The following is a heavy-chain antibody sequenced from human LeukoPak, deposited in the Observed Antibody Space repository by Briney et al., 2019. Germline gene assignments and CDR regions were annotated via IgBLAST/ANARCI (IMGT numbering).Heavy chain of an antibody. CDR3: ARGLTVTYYYDSSGYPSPFDY. Sequence: PSQTLSLTCAVSGGSISSGGSSWSWIRQPPGKGLEWIGEINHSGSTNYNPSLKSRVTISVDTSKNQFSLKLSSVTAADTAVYYCARGLTVTYYYDSSGYPSPFDYWGQGTLVTVSS. CDR2: INHSGST. CDR1: GGSISSGGSS. D-gene: IGHD3-22*01. V-gene: IGHV4-30-2*01. J-gene: IGHJ4*02.